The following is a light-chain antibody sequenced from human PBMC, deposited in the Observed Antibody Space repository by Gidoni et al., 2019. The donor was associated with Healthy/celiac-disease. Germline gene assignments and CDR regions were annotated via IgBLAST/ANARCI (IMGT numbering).Light chain of an antibody. CDR3: SSYTSSSTPL. CDR1: SSDVGGYNY. Sequence: QSALTQPASVSGSPGQSITISCTGTSSDVGGYNYVSWYQQHPGKAPNLMIYEVSTRTSGVSNRFSGSKSGNTASLTISGLQAEDEADYYCSSYTSSSTPLFGGGTKLTVL. J-gene: IGLJ2*01. V-gene: IGLV2-14*01. CDR2: EVS.